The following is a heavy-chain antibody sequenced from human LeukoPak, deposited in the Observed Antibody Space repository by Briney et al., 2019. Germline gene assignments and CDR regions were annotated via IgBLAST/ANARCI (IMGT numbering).Heavy chain of an antibody. Sequence: GESLKISCQGSGYSFTTYWIAWVRQMPGKGLEWMGIIYPGDSDTRYSPSFQGQVTISADKSISTAYLQWSSLKASDTAMYYCARQMGGYSYGSTNFDYWGQGTLVTVSS. CDR3: ARQMGGYSYGSTNFDY. V-gene: IGHV5-51*01. J-gene: IGHJ4*02. CDR2: IYPGDSDT. CDR1: GYSFTTYW. D-gene: IGHD5-18*01.